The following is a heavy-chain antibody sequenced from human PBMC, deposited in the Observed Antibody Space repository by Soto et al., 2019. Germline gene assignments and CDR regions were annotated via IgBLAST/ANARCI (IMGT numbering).Heavy chain of an antibody. CDR2: IYSSGIT. CDR1: GGSISSGGYY. J-gene: IGHJ4*02. CDR3: ARQSMVTIDY. V-gene: IGHV4-61*08. D-gene: IGHD4-17*01. Sequence: PSETLSLTCTVSGGSISSGGYYWSWIRQPPGKGLEWIGYIYSSGITNYNPSLKSRVTISADTSKNQFSLNVSSVTAADTALYYCARQSMVTIDYWGQGILVTVSS.